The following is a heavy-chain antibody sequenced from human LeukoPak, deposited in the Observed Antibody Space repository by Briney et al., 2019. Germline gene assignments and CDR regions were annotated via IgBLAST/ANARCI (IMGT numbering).Heavy chain of an antibody. CDR1: GYTFTGYY. V-gene: IGHV7-4-1*02. CDR3: ARDEKGYSSSWPDY. CDR2: INTNTGNP. J-gene: IGHJ4*02. D-gene: IGHD6-13*01. Sequence: ASVKVSCKASGYTFTGYYMHWVRQAPGQGLEWMGWINTNTGNPTYAQGFTGRFVFSLDTSVSTAYLQISSLKAEDTAVYYCARDEKGYSSSWPDYWGQGTLVTVSS.